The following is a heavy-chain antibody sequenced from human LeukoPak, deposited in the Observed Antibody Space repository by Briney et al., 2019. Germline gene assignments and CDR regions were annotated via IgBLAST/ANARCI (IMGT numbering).Heavy chain of an antibody. CDR3: ARESTDYYDSSGYYYGPVY. CDR2: INTDNGNT. J-gene: IGHJ4*02. Sequence: ASVKVSCKASGYTFNTYGITWVRQAPGQGLEWMGWINTDNGNTNYAQNLQGRVSMTTDTSTTTAYMELRSLRSDDTAVYYCARESTDYYDSSGYYYGPVYWGQGTLVTVSS. V-gene: IGHV1-18*01. CDR1: GYTFNTYG. D-gene: IGHD3-22*01.